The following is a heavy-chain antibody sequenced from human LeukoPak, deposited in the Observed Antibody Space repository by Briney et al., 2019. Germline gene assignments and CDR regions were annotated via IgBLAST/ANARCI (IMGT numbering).Heavy chain of an antibody. V-gene: IGHV3-53*01. D-gene: IGHD3-10*01. CDR1: GFTVSSNY. J-gene: IGHJ4*02. Sequence: GGSLRLSCAASGFTVSSNYMSWVRQAPGKGLEWVSVIYSGGSTYYADSVKGRFTISRDNSKNTLYLQMNSLRAEDTAVYYCARAPYYGSGSRNGVYWGQGTLVTVSS. CDR3: ARAPYYGSGSRNGVY. CDR2: IYSGGST.